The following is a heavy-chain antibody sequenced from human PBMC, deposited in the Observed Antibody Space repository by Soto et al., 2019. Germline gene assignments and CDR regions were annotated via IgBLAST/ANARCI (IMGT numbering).Heavy chain of an antibody. Sequence: ASVKVSCKASGYTFTSYDINWVRQATGQGLEWMGWMNPNSGNTGYAQKFQGRVTMTRNTSISTAYMELSSLRSDDTAIYYCARMATFGSLNWFDPRGQGTLVTVSS. J-gene: IGHJ5*02. CDR2: MNPNSGNT. D-gene: IGHD3-16*01. V-gene: IGHV1-8*01. CDR3: ARMATFGSLNWFDP. CDR1: GYTFTSYD.